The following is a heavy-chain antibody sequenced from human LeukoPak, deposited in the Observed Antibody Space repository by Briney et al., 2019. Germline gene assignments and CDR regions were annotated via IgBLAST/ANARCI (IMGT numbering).Heavy chain of an antibody. J-gene: IGHJ4*02. CDR3: ARETWFGELRLDY. CDR2: IYYSGST. D-gene: IGHD3-10*01. CDR1: GGSISSGGYY. V-gene: IGHV4-31*03. Sequence: SQTLSLTCTVSGGSISSGGYYWSWIRQHPGKGLEWIGYIYYSGSTYYNPSLKSRVTISVDTSKKQLPLKMSEVTAADTAVYYCARETWFGELRLDYWGQGTLVTVSS.